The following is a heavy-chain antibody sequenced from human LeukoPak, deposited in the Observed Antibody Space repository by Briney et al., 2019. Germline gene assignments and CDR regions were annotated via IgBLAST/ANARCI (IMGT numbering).Heavy chain of an antibody. CDR3: ARGGIYSQGFDY. D-gene: IGHD6-13*01. CDR2: ISTTSDYI. V-gene: IGHV3-21*01. Sequence: GGSLRLSCAASGFTFSAYSMNWVRQAPGKGLEWVSSISTTSDYIHYADSLKGRLAISRGNAKNSLYLQMNSLRAEDTAVYYCARGGIYSQGFDYWGQGSLVTVSS. CDR1: GFTFSAYS. J-gene: IGHJ4*02.